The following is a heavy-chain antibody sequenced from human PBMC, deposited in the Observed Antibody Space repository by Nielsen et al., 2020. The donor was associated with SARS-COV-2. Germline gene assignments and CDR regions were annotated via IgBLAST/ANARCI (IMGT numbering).Heavy chain of an antibody. CDR1: GFTFSSYG. CDR3: ARDGNSNYIRYWFDS. CDR2: ISYDGSNK. Sequence: GESLKISCAASGFTFSSYGMHWVRQAPGKGLEWVAVISYDGSNKYYADSVKGRFTISRDNSKNTLYLQMNSLRAEDTAVYYCARDGNSNYIRYWFDSWGQGTLVTVSS. J-gene: IGHJ5*01. D-gene: IGHD4-11*01. V-gene: IGHV3-30*03.